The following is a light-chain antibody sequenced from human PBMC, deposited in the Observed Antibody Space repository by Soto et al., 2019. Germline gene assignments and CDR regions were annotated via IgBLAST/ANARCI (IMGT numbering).Light chain of an antibody. Sequence: EIVLTQSPGTLSLSPGERATLSCRASQSVSSSHLAWYQQKPGQAPRLLIYGASSRATGIPDRFSGSGSGTDFTLTISRLEPEDFAMYYCQQYGRSPLVTFGQGTRLEIK. CDR1: QSVSSSH. J-gene: IGKJ5*01. V-gene: IGKV3-20*01. CDR3: QQYGRSPLVT. CDR2: GAS.